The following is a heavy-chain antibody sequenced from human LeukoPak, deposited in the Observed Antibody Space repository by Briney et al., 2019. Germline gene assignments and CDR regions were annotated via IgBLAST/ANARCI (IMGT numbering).Heavy chain of an antibody. CDR2: IYYSGTT. Sequence: SETLSLTCTVSDGSIGTYYWSWIRQPPGKGLEWIGYIYYSGTTNYSPSLKSRVSISVDTSKNQFSLKLSSVTAADTAVYYCAREHGFNYFDYWGQGILVTVSS. CDR1: DGSIGTYY. V-gene: IGHV4-59*01. CDR3: AREHGFNYFDY. J-gene: IGHJ4*02. D-gene: IGHD5-24*01.